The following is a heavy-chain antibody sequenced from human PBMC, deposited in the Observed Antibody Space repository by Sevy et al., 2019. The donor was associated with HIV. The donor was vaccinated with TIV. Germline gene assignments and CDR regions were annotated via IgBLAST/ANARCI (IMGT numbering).Heavy chain of an antibody. V-gene: IGHV4-59*01. Sequence: SETLSLTCTVFGASMRHYYWTWIRQPPGKGLEWIGYIDYSGSTNYNPSLKTRVTISVDTSKDQFSLKLGSVTAADTAVYYCARGYRSSYYFDYWGQGARVTVSS. CDR3: ARGYRSSYYFDY. J-gene: IGHJ4*02. CDR1: GASMRHYY. D-gene: IGHD6-6*01. CDR2: IDYSGST.